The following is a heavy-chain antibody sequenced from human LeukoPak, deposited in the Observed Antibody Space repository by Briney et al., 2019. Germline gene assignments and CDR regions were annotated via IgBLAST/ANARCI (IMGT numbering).Heavy chain of an antibody. CDR3: AKRIRSTTVTTHHHYYYYYGMDV. CDR1: GFTFSSYA. Sequence: GGSLRLSCAASGFTFSSYAMSWVRQARGRGLEWVSAISGSSGSTYYADSVKGRFTISRDNSKSTLYLQMNSLRAEDTAVYYCAKRIRSTTVTTHHHYYYYYGMDVWGQGTTVTVSS. V-gene: IGHV3-23*01. CDR2: ISGSSGST. J-gene: IGHJ6*02. D-gene: IGHD4-17*01.